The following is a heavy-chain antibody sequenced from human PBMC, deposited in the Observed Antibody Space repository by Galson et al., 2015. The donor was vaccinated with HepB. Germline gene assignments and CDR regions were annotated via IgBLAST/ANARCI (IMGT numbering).Heavy chain of an antibody. CDR2: INPTGGST. D-gene: IGHD3-22*01. J-gene: IGHJ6*02. CDR1: GYTFTDYY. Sequence: SVKVSCKASGYTFTDYYLHWVRQAPGQGLEWLGIINPTGGSTSYAQKFQGRVTMTRDMSTGTVYMELSSLRSEDTAVYYCARVTKRGTYSHDSSGYGGYGMDVWGQGTTVTVSS. CDR3: ARVTKRGTYSHDSSGYGGYGMDV. V-gene: IGHV1-46*01.